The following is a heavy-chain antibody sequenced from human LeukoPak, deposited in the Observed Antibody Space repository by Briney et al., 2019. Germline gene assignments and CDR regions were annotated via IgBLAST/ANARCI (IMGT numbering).Heavy chain of an antibody. CDR1: GFTFSHAW. CDR2: IKSKTDGGTT. J-gene: IGHJ4*02. Sequence: GGSLRLSCAASGFTFSHAWMSWVRHAPGKGLEWVGRIKSKTDGGTTDYAAPVKGRFTISRDDSKNTLYLQMNSLKTEDTAVYFCTTPEEGYFDYWGQGTLVTVSS. CDR3: TTPEEGYFDY. V-gene: IGHV3-15*01.